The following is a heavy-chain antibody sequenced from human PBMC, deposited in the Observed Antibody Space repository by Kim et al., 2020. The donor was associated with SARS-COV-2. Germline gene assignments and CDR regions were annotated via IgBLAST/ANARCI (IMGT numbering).Heavy chain of an antibody. CDR1: GYTFTSYY. J-gene: IGHJ4*02. CDR3: ARVPVEMATNPPTYFDY. V-gene: IGHV1-46*01. Sequence: ASVKVSCKASGYTFTSYYMHWVRQAPGQGLEWMGIINPSGGSTRYAQKFQGRVTMTRDTSTSTVYMELSSLRSEDTAVYYCARVPVEMATNPPTYFDYWGQGTLVTVSS. CDR2: INPSGGST. D-gene: IGHD5-12*01.